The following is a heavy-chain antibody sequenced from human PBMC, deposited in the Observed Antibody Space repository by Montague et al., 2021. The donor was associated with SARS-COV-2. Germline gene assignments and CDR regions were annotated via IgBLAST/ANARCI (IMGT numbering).Heavy chain of an antibody. V-gene: IGHV4-39*01. CDR1: GGSISSSSYY. D-gene: IGHD6-19*01. CDR3: ARQENSSGWFKPDAFDI. CDR2: IYYSGST. J-gene: IGHJ3*02. Sequence: SETLSLTCTVSGGSISSSSYYWGWIRQPPGKGLEWIGSIYYSGSTYYNPSLKSRVTISVDTSKGQFSLKLSSVTAADTAVYYCARQENSSGWFKPDAFDIWGQGTMVTVSS.